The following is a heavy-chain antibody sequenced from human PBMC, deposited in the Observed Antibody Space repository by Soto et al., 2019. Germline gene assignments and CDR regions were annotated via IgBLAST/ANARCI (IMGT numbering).Heavy chain of an antibody. J-gene: IGHJ3*02. V-gene: IGHV3-30-3*01. CDR1: GFTFSSYA. CDR2: ISYDGSNK. CDR3: ARGGHHGSLSSSWYFLQPAPDDAIDI. D-gene: IGHD6-13*01. Sequence: PGGSLRLSCPASGFTFSSYAMHWVRQAPGKGLEWVAVISYDGSNKYYADSVKGRFTISRDNSKNTLYLQMNSLRAEDTAVYYCARGGHHGSLSSSWYFLQPAPDDAIDIWGQGTMVTVSS.